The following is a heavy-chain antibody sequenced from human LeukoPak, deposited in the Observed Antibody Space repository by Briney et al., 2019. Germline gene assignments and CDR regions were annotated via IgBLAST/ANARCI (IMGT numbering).Heavy chain of an antibody. D-gene: IGHD1-7*01. V-gene: IGHV3-15*04. J-gene: IGHJ6*02. CDR1: GFTFNYAW. CDR2: TVSEIDGGTT. Sequence: PGGSLRLSCAASGFTFNYAWMSWVRQVPGKGLEWVGQTVSEIDGGTTDYATPVKGRLTISRDDSKSTLYLQMNSLKIEDTAVYYCNTDEDWNYARKDVWGQGATVIVSS. CDR3: NTDEDWNYARKDV.